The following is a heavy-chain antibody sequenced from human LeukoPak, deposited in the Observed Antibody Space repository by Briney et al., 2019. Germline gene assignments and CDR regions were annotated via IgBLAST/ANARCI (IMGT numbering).Heavy chain of an antibody. V-gene: IGHV1-2*02. D-gene: IGHD6-19*01. Sequence: ASVKVSCKASGYTFTGYYMYWVRQAPGQGLEWMGWINPNSGGTKYAQKFQGRVTMTRDTSISTAYMELSRLTSDDTAVYYCASGGERHSSGWYGDYWGQGTLVTVSS. J-gene: IGHJ4*02. CDR1: GYTFTGYY. CDR3: ASGGERHSSGWYGDY. CDR2: INPNSGGT.